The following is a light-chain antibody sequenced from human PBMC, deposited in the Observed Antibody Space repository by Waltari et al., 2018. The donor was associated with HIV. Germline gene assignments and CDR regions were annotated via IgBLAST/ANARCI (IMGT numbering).Light chain of an antibody. CDR2: DGT. CDR3: SAVIPGGGLV. CDR1: STDIRDIILSDS. J-gene: IGLJ3*02. V-gene: IGLV2-14*01. Sequence: QSTLTQPASVSASPGQSITISCIGSSTDIRDIILSDSISWYQQYPDKAPKLVLYDGTARPSGSPFRFSGSTSDNTASLIISDIQPEDEAHYYCSAVIPGGGLVFGGGTKVTV.